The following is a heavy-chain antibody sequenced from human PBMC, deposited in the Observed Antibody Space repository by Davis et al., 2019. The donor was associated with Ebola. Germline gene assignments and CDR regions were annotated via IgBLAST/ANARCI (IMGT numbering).Heavy chain of an antibody. D-gene: IGHD7-27*01. J-gene: IGHJ4*02. CDR2: IYYSGST. Sequence: PSETLSLTCTVSGGSISSYYWSWIRQPPGKGLEWIGYIYYSGSTNYNPSLKSRVTISVDTSKNQFSLKLSSVTAADTAVYYCARDGVRGWGSENDYWGQGTLVTVSS. CDR3: ARDGVRGWGSENDY. CDR1: GGSISSYY. V-gene: IGHV4-59*01.